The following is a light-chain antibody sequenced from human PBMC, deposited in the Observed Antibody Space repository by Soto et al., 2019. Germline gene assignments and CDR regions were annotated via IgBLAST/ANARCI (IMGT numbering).Light chain of an antibody. CDR3: QQYSKWPPRYT. CDR1: QSVDIN. V-gene: IGKV3-15*01. J-gene: IGKJ2*01. Sequence: EIVMTQSPVTLSASPGYRFSLSCRASQSVDINLAWYQQKPGQAPRLLIYEASTRASDIPSRFSGSGSGTDFTLTISRLQSEDFAMYFCQQYSKWPPRYTFGQGTKGDIK. CDR2: EAS.